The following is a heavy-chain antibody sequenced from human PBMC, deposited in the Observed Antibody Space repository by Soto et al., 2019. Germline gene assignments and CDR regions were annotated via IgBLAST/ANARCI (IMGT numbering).Heavy chain of an antibody. Sequence: SSLKVSCKASGGTFSSYTISWVRQAPGQGLEWMGRIIPILGIANYAQKFQGRVTITADKSTSTAYMELSSLRSEDTAVYYCARTFKRYYMDVWGKGTTVTVSS. CDR2: IIPILGIA. J-gene: IGHJ6*03. CDR1: GGTFSSYT. CDR3: ARTFKRYYMDV. V-gene: IGHV1-69*02.